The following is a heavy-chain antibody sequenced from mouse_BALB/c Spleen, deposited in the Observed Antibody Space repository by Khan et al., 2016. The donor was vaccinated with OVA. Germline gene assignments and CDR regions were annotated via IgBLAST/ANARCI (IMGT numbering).Heavy chain of an antibody. CDR1: GYTFTNYG. Sequence: QIQLVQSGPELKKLGETVKISCKVSGYTFTNYGMNWVKQSPGKGLKWMGWINTYTGQSTYAADYNGRFASPLETSASTAYLQINNHKNEDTSTYFCARSNSYWYFDVWGAGTTVTVSS. D-gene: IGHD4-1*02. CDR2: INTYTGQS. CDR3: ARSNSYWYFDV. J-gene: IGHJ1*01. V-gene: IGHV9-3-1*01.